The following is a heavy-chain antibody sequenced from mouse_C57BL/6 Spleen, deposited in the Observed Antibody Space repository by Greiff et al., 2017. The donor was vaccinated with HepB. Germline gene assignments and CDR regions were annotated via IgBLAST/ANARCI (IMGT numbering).Heavy chain of an antibody. CDR2: INYDGSST. CDR1: GFTFSDYY. CDR3: ARDYGSLYWYFDV. V-gene: IGHV5-16*01. Sequence: EVQRVESEGGLVQPGSSMKLSCTASGFTFSDYYMAWVRQVPEKGLEWVANINYDGSSTYYLDSLKSRFIISRDNAKNILYLQMSSLKSEDTATYYCARDYGSLYWYFDVWGTGTTVTVSS. J-gene: IGHJ1*03. D-gene: IGHD1-1*01.